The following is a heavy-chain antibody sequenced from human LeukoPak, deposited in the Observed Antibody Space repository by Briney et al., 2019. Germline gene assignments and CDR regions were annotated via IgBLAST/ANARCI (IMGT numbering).Heavy chain of an antibody. D-gene: IGHD3-9*01. CDR1: GYTFTGYY. J-gene: IGHJ4*02. CDR3: ARGSTRTYYDILTGQYFDY. V-gene: IGHV1-2*02. CDR2: INHNSGGT. Sequence: ASVKVSCKASGYTFTGYYMHWVRQAPGQGLEWMGWINHNSGGTNYAQKFQGRVTMTRDTSISTAYMELSRLRSDDTAVYYCARGSTRTYYDILTGQYFDYWGQGTLVTVSS.